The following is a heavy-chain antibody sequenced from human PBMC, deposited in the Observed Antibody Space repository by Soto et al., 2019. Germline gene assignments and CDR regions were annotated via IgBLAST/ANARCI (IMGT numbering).Heavy chain of an antibody. Sequence: GASVKVSCKASGYTFTSYGISWVRQAPGQGLEWMGWISAYNGNTNYAQKLQGRVTMTTDTSTSTAYMELRSLRSDDTAVYYCARDVRGGNYDFWSGYPIFDYWGPGTLVTVSS. D-gene: IGHD3-3*01. CDR1: GYTFTSYG. CDR3: ARDVRGGNYDFWSGYPIFDY. V-gene: IGHV1-18*01. J-gene: IGHJ4*02. CDR2: ISAYNGNT.